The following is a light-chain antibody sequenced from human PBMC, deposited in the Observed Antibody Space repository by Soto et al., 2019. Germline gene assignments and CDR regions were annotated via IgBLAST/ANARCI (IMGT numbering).Light chain of an antibody. Sequence: DIKMTQPPSSLFASVGDRVTITCQATQDINIYLNWYQQKPGKAPNLLIYDASNLEIGVPSRFSGSGSGTHVTLTISSLQTEEIGTDYGQQYDILPITFGRGTRLEIK. CDR2: DAS. CDR3: QQYDILPIT. V-gene: IGKV1-33*01. CDR1: QDINIY. J-gene: IGKJ5*01.